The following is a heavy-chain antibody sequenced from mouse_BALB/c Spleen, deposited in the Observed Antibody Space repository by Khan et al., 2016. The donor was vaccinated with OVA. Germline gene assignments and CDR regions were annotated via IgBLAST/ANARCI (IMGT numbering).Heavy chain of an antibody. CDR3: ARIKKIVATYFDY. CDR2: TNPTNGRT. V-gene: IGHV1S81*02. CDR1: GYTFTSYW. Sequence: QVQLKQSGAELVKAGASVKMSCKASGYTFTSYWMHWVKQRLGQGLEWFAETNPTNGRTYYNEKFKSKATLTVDKSSSTAYMQLSGPTFEDSAVYYCARIKKIVATYFDYWGQGTTLTVSS. J-gene: IGHJ2*01. D-gene: IGHD1-1*01.